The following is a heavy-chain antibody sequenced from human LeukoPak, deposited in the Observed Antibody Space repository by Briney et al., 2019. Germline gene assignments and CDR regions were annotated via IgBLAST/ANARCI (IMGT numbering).Heavy chain of an antibody. V-gene: IGHV3-73*01. CDR1: GFTFSASA. CDR2: IRGKDNTYAT. CDR3: STPVTPLAY. J-gene: IGHJ4*02. Sequence: GGSLRLSCAASGFTFSASAIHWVRQASGKGLEWVGRIRGKDNTYATDYAGSVKGSFNISRDDSKNTAYLQMNSLKTDDTAVYYCSTPVTPLAYWGQGTLVTVSS. D-gene: IGHD4-17*01.